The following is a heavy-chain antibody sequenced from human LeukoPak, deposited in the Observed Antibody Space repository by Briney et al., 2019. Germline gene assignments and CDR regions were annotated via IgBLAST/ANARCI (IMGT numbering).Heavy chain of an antibody. CDR2: FDPEDGET. CDR1: RYTLTELS. Sequence: ASVKVSCKVSRYTLTELSMHWVRQAPGKGLEWMGGFDPEDGETIYAQKFQGRVTITADESTSTAYMELSSLRSEDTAVYYCASCSRSVVTLSSFCDYWGQGTLVTVSS. J-gene: IGHJ4*02. D-gene: IGHD4-23*01. CDR3: ASCSRSVVTLSSFCDY. V-gene: IGHV1-24*01.